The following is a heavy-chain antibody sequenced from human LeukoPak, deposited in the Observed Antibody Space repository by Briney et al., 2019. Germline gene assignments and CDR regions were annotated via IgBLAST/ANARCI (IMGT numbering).Heavy chain of an antibody. V-gene: IGHV3-48*01. CDR3: ARVRGSSTSCYQY. CDR2: ISSSSSTI. J-gene: IGHJ4*02. Sequence: PGGSLRLSCAASGFAFSSYSMNWVRQAPGKGLEWVSYISSSSSTIYYADSVKGRFTISRDNAKNLLYLQMNSLRAEDTAVYYCARVRGSSTSCYQYWGQGTLVTVSS. D-gene: IGHD2-2*01. CDR1: GFAFSSYS.